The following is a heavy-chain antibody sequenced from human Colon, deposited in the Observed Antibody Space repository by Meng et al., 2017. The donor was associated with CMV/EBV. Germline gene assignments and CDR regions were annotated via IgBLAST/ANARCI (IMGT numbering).Heavy chain of an antibody. CDR3: ARDAHEGV. CDR2: ISSSGTSK. CDR1: GFTFSDYY. Sequence: GESLKISCAGSGFTFSDYYMSWIRQAPGKGLEWVSYISSSGTSKFYADSVKGRFTVSRDNANSSLYLEMNGLTAEDTAVYYCARDAHEGVWGQGTTVTVSS. J-gene: IGHJ6*02. V-gene: IGHV3-11*01.